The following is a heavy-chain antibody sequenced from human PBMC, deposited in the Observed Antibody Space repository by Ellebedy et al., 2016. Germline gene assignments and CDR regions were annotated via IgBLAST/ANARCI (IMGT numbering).Heavy chain of an antibody. CDR3: AHRRMELGGSVAFDI. Sequence: SGPTLVKPTQTLTLTCTFSGFSLSTSGVGVGWIRQPPGKALEWLALIYWNDDKRYSPSLKSRLTITKDTSKNQVVLTMTNMDPVDTATYYCAHRRMELGGSVAFDIWGQGTMVTVSS. CDR1: GFSLSTSGVG. D-gene: IGHD1-7*01. CDR2: IYWNDDK. V-gene: IGHV2-5*01. J-gene: IGHJ3*02.